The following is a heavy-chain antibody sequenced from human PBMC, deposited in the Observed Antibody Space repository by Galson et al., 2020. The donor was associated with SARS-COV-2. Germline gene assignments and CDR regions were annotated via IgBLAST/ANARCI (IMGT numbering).Heavy chain of an antibody. Sequence: GESLKISCAGFGFTFSNYAMSWVRQAPGKGLEWVSAFSGSGGSTFYADSVQGRFTISRDNSKNTLYLQMNSLRVEDSAVYYCVKDFGFSGSYFGDYWGQGTLVSVSS. J-gene: IGHJ4*02. CDR2: FSGSGGST. D-gene: IGHD1-26*01. CDR1: GFTFSNYA. CDR3: VKDFGFSGSYFGDY. V-gene: IGHV3-23*01.